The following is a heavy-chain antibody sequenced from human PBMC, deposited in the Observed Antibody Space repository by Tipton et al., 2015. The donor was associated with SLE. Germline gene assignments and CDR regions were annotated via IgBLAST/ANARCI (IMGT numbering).Heavy chain of an antibody. V-gene: IGHV4-34*01. Sequence: TLSLTCAVNGGSVIGYYWSWIRRPPGEGLEWIGEINHSGSTTYNPSLKSRVTVSVDTSKNQLSLRLISLTAADTAVYYCAAAPYSSKSLQFDYWGQGTLVTVSS. CDR2: INHSGST. D-gene: IGHD6-13*01. CDR1: GGSVIGYY. CDR3: AAAPYSSKSLQFDY. J-gene: IGHJ4*02.